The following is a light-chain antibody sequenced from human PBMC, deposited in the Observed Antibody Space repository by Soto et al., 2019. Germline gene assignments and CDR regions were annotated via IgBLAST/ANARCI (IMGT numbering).Light chain of an antibody. CDR3: GSYRTGITEV. CDR2: DVR. V-gene: IGLV2-14*03. Sequence: QSALTQPASVSGSPGQSITISCTGTSSDIGGYNYVSWYQHHPGKAPKLMIHDVRDRPSGVSNRFSGSKSGNTASLTISGLQVEDEADYYCGSYRTGITEVFGGGTKVTVL. CDR1: SSDIGGYNY. J-gene: IGLJ2*01.